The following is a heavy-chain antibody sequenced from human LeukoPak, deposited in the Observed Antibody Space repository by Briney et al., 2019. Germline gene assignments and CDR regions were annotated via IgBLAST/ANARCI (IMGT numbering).Heavy chain of an antibody. CDR2: ISAYNGNT. V-gene: IGHV1-18*01. CDR3: AREPNSGSAGFDY. Sequence: GASVKVSCKASGYTFTSYGISWVRQAPGQGLEWMGWISAYNGNTNYAQKLQGRVTMTTDTSTSTPYMELRSLRSDDTAVYYCAREPNSGSAGFDYWGQGTLVTVSS. CDR1: GYTFTSYG. J-gene: IGHJ4*02. D-gene: IGHD1-26*01.